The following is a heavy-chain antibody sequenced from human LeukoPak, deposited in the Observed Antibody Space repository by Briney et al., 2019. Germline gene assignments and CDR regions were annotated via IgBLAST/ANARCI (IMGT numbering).Heavy chain of an antibody. D-gene: IGHD4-17*01. J-gene: IGHJ4*02. CDR3: ARDGPDYGDYINFDY. Sequence: GASVTVSCTASGYTFTIYGITWVRQAPGQGLEWMAWISAYNGKTNYAQRFQGRATMTTDTSTSTAYMELRSLRSDDTAVYYCARDGPDYGDYINFDYWGQGTLVTVSS. CDR1: GYTFTIYG. V-gene: IGHV1-18*01. CDR2: ISAYNGKT.